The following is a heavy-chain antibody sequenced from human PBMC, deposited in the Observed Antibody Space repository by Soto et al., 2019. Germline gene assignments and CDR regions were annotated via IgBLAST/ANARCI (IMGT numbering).Heavy chain of an antibody. D-gene: IGHD5-18*01. CDR3: ARDTGYTFGSLNY. CDR1: GYTFTDYA. CDR2: MNAGVGNT. V-gene: IGHV1-3*01. J-gene: IGHJ4*02. Sequence: HVELVQSGADVKKPGASVTISCKASGYTFTDYALHWVRQAPGQRLEWMGWMNAGVGNTLYSQKFQGRITITRDTAASTAYMELDSLKSEDTAIYYCARDTGYTFGSLNYWGPGTLVTVSS.